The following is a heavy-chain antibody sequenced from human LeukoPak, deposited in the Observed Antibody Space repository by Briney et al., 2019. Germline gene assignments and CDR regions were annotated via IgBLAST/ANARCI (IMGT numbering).Heavy chain of an antibody. CDR3: AKDYAVGSIDY. V-gene: IGHV3-23*01. Sequence: GGSLRLSCAASGFTFSSYSMSWVRQAPGKGLEWVSIISDSGANTYYADSVRGRFTISRDNSKNTVSLQMESLRAEDTALYYCAKDYAVGSIDYWGQGTLVTVSS. CDR1: GFTFSSYS. CDR2: ISDSGANT. D-gene: IGHD3-16*01. J-gene: IGHJ4*02.